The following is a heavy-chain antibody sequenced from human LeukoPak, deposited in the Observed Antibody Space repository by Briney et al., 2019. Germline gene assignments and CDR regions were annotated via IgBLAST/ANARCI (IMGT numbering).Heavy chain of an antibody. D-gene: IGHD6-19*01. J-gene: IGHJ4*02. V-gene: IGHV4-39*01. CDR3: AGRRSGIAVAGTRRDY. Sequence: SETLSLTCTVSGGSISGSIYYWGWIRQPPGKGLEWIGSIRYSGSTFYNPSLRSRVTMSIDTSKNQFSLKLTFVTAADTAVYYCAGRRSGIAVAGTRRDYWGQGSLVTVSP. CDR2: IRYSGST. CDR1: GGSISGSIYY.